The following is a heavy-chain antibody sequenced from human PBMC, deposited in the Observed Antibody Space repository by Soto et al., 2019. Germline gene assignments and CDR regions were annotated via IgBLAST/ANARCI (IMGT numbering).Heavy chain of an antibody. V-gene: IGHV4-39*07. CDR3: ARVWSILYNWFDP. CDR2: TNHSGST. Sequence: SETLSLTCTVSGGSISSGDYYWSWIRQPPGKGLEWIGETNHSGSTNYNPSLKSRVTISVDTSKSQFSLKLSSVTAAGTAVYYCARVWSILYNWFDPWGQGTLVTVSS. CDR1: GGSISSGDYY. J-gene: IGHJ5*02. D-gene: IGHD3-3*01.